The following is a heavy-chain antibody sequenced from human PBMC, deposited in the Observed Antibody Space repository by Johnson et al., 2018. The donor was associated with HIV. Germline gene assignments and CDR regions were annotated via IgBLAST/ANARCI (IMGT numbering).Heavy chain of an antibody. J-gene: IGHJ3*02. V-gene: IGHV3-11*04. CDR2: ISSSGSTI. CDR1: GFTFSNAW. CDR3: ARGGGCGGDCYSGYDAFDI. D-gene: IGHD2-21*02. Sequence: QVQLVESGGGVVQPGGSLRLYCAASGFTFSNAWMSWVRQAPGKGLEWVSYISSSGSTIYYADSVKGRFTISRDNAKNSLYLQMNSLRTWDTAVYYCARGGGCGGDCYSGYDAFDIWGQGTMVTVSS.